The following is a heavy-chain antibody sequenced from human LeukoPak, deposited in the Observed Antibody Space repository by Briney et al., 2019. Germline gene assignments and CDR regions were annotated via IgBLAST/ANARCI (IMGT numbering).Heavy chain of an antibody. CDR3: AKRVGAIHFDY. Sequence: GGSLRLSCAASGFTVSTVYMTWVRQAPGKGLEWVSVIYGGHTAYYADSVKGRFTISRDNSKNTLYLQMNSLRAEDTAVYYCAKRVGAIHFDYWGQGTLVTVSS. V-gene: IGHV3-53*01. D-gene: IGHD1-26*01. J-gene: IGHJ4*02. CDR2: IYGGHTA. CDR1: GFTVSTVY.